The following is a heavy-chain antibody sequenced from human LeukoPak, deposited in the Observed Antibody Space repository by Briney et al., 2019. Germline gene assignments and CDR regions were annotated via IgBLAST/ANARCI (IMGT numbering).Heavy chain of an antibody. D-gene: IGHD6-19*01. CDR1: AFTFSSYW. Sequence: GGSLRLSCAASAFTFSSYWMHWVRQAPGKGLVWVSRINSDGSSTSYADSVKGRFTISRDNAKNTLYLQMNSLRAEDTAVYYCAREMGSGWYLSEYFQHWGQGTLVTVSS. V-gene: IGHV3-74*01. CDR2: INSDGSST. J-gene: IGHJ1*01. CDR3: AREMGSGWYLSEYFQH.